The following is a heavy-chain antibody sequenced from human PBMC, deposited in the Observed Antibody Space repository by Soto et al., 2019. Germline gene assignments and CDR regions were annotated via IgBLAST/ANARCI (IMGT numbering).Heavy chain of an antibody. CDR1: GFSLSTSGVG. V-gene: IGHV2-5*02. J-gene: IGHJ4*02. D-gene: IGHD5-12*01. CDR3: AHDGGGYDYDY. CDR2: IYWDGDK. Sequence: QITLKESGPTLVKPTQTLTLTCTFSGFSLSTSGVGVGWIRQPPGKALEWLALIYWDGDKRYSPSLKSRLTITKDTSKNQVVLTMTNMDPVDTDTYYCAHDGGGYDYDYWGQGTLVTVSS.